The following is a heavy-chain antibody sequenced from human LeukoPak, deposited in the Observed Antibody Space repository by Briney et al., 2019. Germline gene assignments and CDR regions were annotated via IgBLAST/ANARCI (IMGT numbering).Heavy chain of an antibody. D-gene: IGHD2-15*01. J-gene: IGHJ3*02. CDR2: INPSGGST. Sequence: ASVKVSCKASGYTFTSYYTHWVRQAPGQGLEWMGIINPSGGSTSYAQKFQGRVTMTRDMSTSTVYMELSSLRSEDTAVYYCARGFLYCSGGSCYLLVAFDIWGQGTMVTVSS. CDR1: GYTFTSYY. CDR3: ARGFLYCSGGSCYLLVAFDI. V-gene: IGHV1-46*01.